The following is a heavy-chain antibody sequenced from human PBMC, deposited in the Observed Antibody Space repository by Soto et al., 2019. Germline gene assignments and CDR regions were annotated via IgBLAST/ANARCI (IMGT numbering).Heavy chain of an antibody. D-gene: IGHD3-22*01. V-gene: IGHV3-23*01. CDR3: AKEDITMIVVVTPPLQY. Sequence: VGSLRLSCAASGFTFSSYAMSWVRQAPGKGLEWVSAISGSGGGTYDADSVKGRFTISRDNSKNTLYLQMNSLRAEDTAVYYCAKEDITMIVVVTPPLQYWGQGTLVTVSS. CDR1: GFTFSSYA. CDR2: ISGSGGGT. J-gene: IGHJ4*02.